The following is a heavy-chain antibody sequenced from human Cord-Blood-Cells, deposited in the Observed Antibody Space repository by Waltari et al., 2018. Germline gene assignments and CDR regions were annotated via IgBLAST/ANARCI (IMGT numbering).Heavy chain of an antibody. CDR2: FGTAGDT. V-gene: IGHV3-13*01. CDR1: GFTFSSYD. D-gene: IGHD6-6*01. J-gene: IGHJ4*02. Sequence: EVQLVESGGGLVQPGGSLRLSCAASGFTFSSYDMHWVRQATGKGLEWVSAFGTAGDTYYPGSVKGRFTISRENAKNSLYLQMNSLRAGDTAVYYCARDNGAALDYWGQGTLVTVSS. CDR3: ARDNGAALDY.